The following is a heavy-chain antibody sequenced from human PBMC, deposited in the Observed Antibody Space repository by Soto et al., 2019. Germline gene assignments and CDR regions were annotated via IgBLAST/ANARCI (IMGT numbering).Heavy chain of an antibody. CDR3: ARGHLTMLVVAVGRFFDY. V-gene: IGHV4-34*01. Sequence: PSETLSLTCAVYGGSFSGYYWSWIRQPPGKGLEWIGEINHSGSTNYNPSLKSRVTISVDTSKNQFSLKLSSVTAADTAVYYCARGHLTMLVVAVGRFFDYWGQGTLVTVYS. D-gene: IGHD3-22*01. CDR1: GGSFSGYY. J-gene: IGHJ4*02. CDR2: INHSGST.